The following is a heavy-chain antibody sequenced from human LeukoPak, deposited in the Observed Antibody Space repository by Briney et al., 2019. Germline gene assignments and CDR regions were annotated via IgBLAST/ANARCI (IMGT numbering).Heavy chain of an antibody. Sequence: PGGSLRLSCAASGFTFSSYAMHWVRQAPGKGLEWVAVISYDGSNKYYADSVKGRFTISRDNSKNTLYLQMNSLRAEDTAVYYCAKESYGGFDYWGQGTLVTVSS. J-gene: IGHJ4*02. V-gene: IGHV3-30*04. CDR3: AKESYGGFDY. D-gene: IGHD3-16*01. CDR1: GFTFSSYA. CDR2: ISYDGSNK.